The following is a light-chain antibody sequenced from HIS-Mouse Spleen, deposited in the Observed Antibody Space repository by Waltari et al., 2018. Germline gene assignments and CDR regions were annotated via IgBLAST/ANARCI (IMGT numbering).Light chain of an antibody. CDR3: SSYTSSSTPYV. Sequence: QSALTQPPSASGSPGQSVTISCTGTSSDVGSYNLVSWYQQHPGKAPKLMIYEVSNRPSGVSNRFSGSKSGNTASLTISGLQAEDEADYYCSSYTSSSTPYVFGTGTKVTVL. CDR1: SSDVGSYNL. J-gene: IGLJ1*01. CDR2: EVS. V-gene: IGLV2-14*02.